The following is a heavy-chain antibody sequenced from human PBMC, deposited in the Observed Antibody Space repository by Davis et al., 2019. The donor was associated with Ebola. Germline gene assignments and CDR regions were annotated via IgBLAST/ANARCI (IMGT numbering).Heavy chain of an antibody. Sequence: SVKVSCKASRGSFSSYTISWVRQAPGQGLEWMGRIIPMIGIPDYAQKFQGRVTITADKSTTTAYMQLSSLRSEDTAVYYCARESRYYDVSGYESTDSFDVWGEGTMVTVSS. V-gene: IGHV1-69*04. CDR2: IIPMIGIP. D-gene: IGHD3-22*01. J-gene: IGHJ3*01. CDR1: RGSFSSYT. CDR3: ARESRYYDVSGYESTDSFDV.